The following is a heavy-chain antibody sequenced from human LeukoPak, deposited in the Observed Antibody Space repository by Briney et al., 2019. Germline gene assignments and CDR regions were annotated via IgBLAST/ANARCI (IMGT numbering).Heavy chain of an antibody. D-gene: IGHD5-12*01. CDR2: ISGGGDST. Sequence: GGSLRLSCAASGFTFSSYALTWVRQAPGKGLEWVSAISGGGDSTYYADSVKGRFTISRDNSKNTLYLQMNSLRAEDTAVYYCAKDGGYDFDHWGQGTLVTVSS. J-gene: IGHJ4*02. CDR1: GFTFSSYA. V-gene: IGHV3-23*01. CDR3: AKDGGYDFDH.